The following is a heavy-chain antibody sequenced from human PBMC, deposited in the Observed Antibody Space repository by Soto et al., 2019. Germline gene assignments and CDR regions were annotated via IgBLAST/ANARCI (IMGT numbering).Heavy chain of an antibody. CDR1: GDSVSSNSAA. D-gene: IGHD5-12*01. Sequence: SQTLSLTCAISGDSVSSNSAAWNWIRQSPSRGLEWLGRTYYRSKWYNDYAVSVKSRITINPDTSKNQFSLQLNSVTPEDTAVYYCARGRVIEMATITYLDYWGQGTLVTVSS. CDR2: TYYRSKWYN. CDR3: ARGRVIEMATITYLDY. J-gene: IGHJ4*02. V-gene: IGHV6-1*01.